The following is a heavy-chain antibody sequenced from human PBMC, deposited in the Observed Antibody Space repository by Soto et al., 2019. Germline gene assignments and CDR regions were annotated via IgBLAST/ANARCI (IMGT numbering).Heavy chain of an antibody. CDR2: ITTSGSNK. Sequence: VGSLRLSCAASGFTFSTYAMSWVRQAPGKGLEWVSTITTSGSNKYYADSVQGRFTISRDNSKNTLYLQMNSLRAEDTAVYYCAKDWLLYCSGGSCKLDAFDIWGQGTMVTGSS. V-gene: IGHV3-23*01. CDR3: AKDWLLYCSGGSCKLDAFDI. CDR1: GFTFSTYA. D-gene: IGHD2-15*01. J-gene: IGHJ3*02.